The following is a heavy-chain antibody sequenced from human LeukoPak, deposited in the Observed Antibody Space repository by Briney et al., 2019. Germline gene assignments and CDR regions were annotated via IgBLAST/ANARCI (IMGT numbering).Heavy chain of an antibody. CDR2: IWTDGGT. CDR1: GFTVSNYY. CDR3: ARDRAAADP. Sequence: GSLRLSCAASGFTVSNYYMSWVRQAPGKGLEWVSVIWTDGGTYYADSVGGRFTISRDDSKNTLFLQMDSLRAEDTAVYYCARDRAAADPWGQGTLVTVSS. D-gene: IGHD6-13*01. V-gene: IGHV3-53*01. J-gene: IGHJ5*02.